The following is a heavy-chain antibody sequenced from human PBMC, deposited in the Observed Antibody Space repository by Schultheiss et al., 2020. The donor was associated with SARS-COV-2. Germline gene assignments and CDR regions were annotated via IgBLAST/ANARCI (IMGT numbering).Heavy chain of an antibody. Sequence: SETLSLTCTVSGGSISSGGYYWSWIRQHPGKGLEWIGSIYYRGSTNYNPSLKSRVTISVDKSKNQFSLKLSSVTAADTAVYYCARVLSGSPFYDYYMDVWGKGTTVTVSS. J-gene: IGHJ6*03. CDR3: ARVLSGSPFYDYYMDV. CDR1: GGSISSGGYY. D-gene: IGHD1-26*01. V-gene: IGHV4-61*05. CDR2: IYYRGST.